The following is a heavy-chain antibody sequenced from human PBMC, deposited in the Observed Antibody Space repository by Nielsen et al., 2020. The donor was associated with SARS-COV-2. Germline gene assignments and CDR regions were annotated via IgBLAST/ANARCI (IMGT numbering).Heavy chain of an antibody. Sequence: ASVKVSCKASGYTFTSYYMHWVRQAPGQGLEWMGIINPSGGSTSYAQKFQGRVTMTRDTSTSTVYMEPSSLRSEDTAVYYCAREHFVGGLGIVVVISTILDYWGQGTLVTVSS. CDR1: GYTFTSYY. J-gene: IGHJ4*02. CDR3: AREHFVGGLGIVVVISTILDY. CDR2: INPSGGST. V-gene: IGHV1-46*01. D-gene: IGHD3-22*01.